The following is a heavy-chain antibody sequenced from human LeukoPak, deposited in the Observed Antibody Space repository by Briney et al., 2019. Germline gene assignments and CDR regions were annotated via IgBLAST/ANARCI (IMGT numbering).Heavy chain of an antibody. D-gene: IGHD3-22*01. CDR1: GFTFSSHW. V-gene: IGHV3-74*01. J-gene: IGHJ6*02. Sequence: PGGSLRLSCAASGFTFSSHWMYWVRQAPGKGLLWVSRIRSDGRDTTYADSVKGRFTISRDNAKNTLDLQMNSLRAEDTAAYYCATDMGEAGSGSYRFGLDVWGQGTTVTVSS. CDR3: ATDMGEAGSGSYRFGLDV. CDR2: IRSDGRDT.